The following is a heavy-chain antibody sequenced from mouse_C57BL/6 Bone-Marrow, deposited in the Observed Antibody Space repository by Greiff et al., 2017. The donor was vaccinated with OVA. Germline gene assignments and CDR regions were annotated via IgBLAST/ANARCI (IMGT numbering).Heavy chain of an antibody. D-gene: IGHD3-3*01. CDR1: GYTFTSYW. CDR2: IYPGSGST. Sequence: QVHVKQPGAELVKPGASVKMSCKASGYTFTSYWITWVKQRPGQGLEWIGNIYPGSGSTNYNEKFKSKATLTVDTSSSTAYMQLSSLTSEDSAVYYGAKRADWYFDGWGTGTTVTVSS. J-gene: IGHJ1*03. CDR3: AKRADWYFDG. V-gene: IGHV1-55*01.